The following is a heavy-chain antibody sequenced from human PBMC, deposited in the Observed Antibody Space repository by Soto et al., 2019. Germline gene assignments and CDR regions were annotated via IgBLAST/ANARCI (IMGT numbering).Heavy chain of an antibody. CDR3: AGDRSAYSSGRYKDAFDI. V-gene: IGHV3-48*02. Sequence: GGSLRLSCAASGFTFSSYSMNWVRQAPGKGLEWVSYISSSSSTIYYADSVKGRFTISRDNAKNSLYLQMNCLRDEDTTVEYCAGDRSAYSSGRYKDAFDIWGQGTMVTVSS. D-gene: IGHD6-19*01. J-gene: IGHJ3*02. CDR1: GFTFSSYS. CDR2: ISSSSSTI.